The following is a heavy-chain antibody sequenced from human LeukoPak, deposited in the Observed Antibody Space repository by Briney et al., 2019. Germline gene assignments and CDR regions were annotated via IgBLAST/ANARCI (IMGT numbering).Heavy chain of an antibody. CDR1: GFTFSNAW. V-gene: IGHV3-15*01. CDR3: TTGYSSTWHDGY. J-gene: IGHJ4*02. D-gene: IGHD6-13*01. CDR2: IKSTADGGTT. Sequence: GGSLRLSCAASGFTFSNAWMNWVRQAPGKGLEWVGRIKSTADGGTTDYAAVVKGRFTISRDDSKNTLYVQMNNLKTKDTAIYYCTTGYSSTWHDGYWGQGTLVTVSS.